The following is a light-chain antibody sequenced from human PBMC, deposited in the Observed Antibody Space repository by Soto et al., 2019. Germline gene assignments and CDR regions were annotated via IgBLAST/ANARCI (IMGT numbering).Light chain of an antibody. CDR2: RND. CDR1: RSDIGSNY. J-gene: IGLJ2*01. Sequence: QSVLTQPPSASGTPGQRVTISCSGSRSDIGSNYVYWYQHLPGMAPKLLIYRNDQRPSGVPDRISGSRSGTSASLAIIGLRSEDEADYYCSSYAGGNNLVFGGGTKLTVL. V-gene: IGLV1-47*01. CDR3: SSYAGGNNLV.